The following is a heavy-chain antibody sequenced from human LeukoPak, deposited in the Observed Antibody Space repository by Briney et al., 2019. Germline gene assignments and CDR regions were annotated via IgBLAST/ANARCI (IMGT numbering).Heavy chain of an antibody. CDR1: GHTFTNSG. CDR2: ISAYNGNT. Sequence: ASVKVSFTASGHTFTNSGFSWVRLGPGPGLEWMGWISAYNGNTNYAQKLQGRVTMTTDTSTSTAYMELRSLRSDDTAVYYCTRDYSGYDSHFDYWGQGTLVTVSS. D-gene: IGHD5-12*01. V-gene: IGHV1-18*01. CDR3: TRDYSGYDSHFDY. J-gene: IGHJ4*02.